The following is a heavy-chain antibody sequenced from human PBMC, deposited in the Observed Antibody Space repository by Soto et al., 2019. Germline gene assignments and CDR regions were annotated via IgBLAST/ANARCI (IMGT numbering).Heavy chain of an antibody. D-gene: IGHD3-10*01. CDR1: GFTFNNYW. J-gene: IGHJ4*02. Sequence: PGGSLRLSCAVSGFTFNNYWMSWVRQAPGKGLEWVANIKQDGNEKYYVDSVKGRFTISRDNAKNSLYLQTNSLRAEDTAVYYCTRITSLAGVYWGQGTLVTVSS. V-gene: IGHV3-7*05. CDR3: TRITSLAGVY. CDR2: IKQDGNEK.